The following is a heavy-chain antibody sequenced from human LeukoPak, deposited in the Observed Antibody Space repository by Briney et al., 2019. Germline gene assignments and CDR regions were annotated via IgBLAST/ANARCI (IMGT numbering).Heavy chain of an antibody. CDR1: GGSISSGSYY. CDR2: IYTSGST. J-gene: IGHJ4*02. Sequence: SETLSLTCTVSGGSISSGSYYWSWIRQPAGKGLEWIGRIYTSGSTNYNPSLKSRVTMSVDTSKNQFSLKLSSVTAADTAVYYCARHPAIWGQGTLVTVSS. CDR3: ARHPAI. V-gene: IGHV4-61*02.